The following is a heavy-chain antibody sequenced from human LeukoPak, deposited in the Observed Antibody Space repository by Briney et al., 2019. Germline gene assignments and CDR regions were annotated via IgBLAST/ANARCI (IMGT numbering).Heavy chain of an antibody. CDR1: GLTFSSYT. CDR3: AVPQWELLN. Sequence: QPGGSLRLSCAASGLTFSSYTMSCVRQAPGKGLEWVSAISAGGGNTYYADSVKGRFTISRDNSKNTLYLQMNSLRAEDTAVYSCAVPQWELLNWGQGTLVTVSS. J-gene: IGHJ4*02. CDR2: ISAGGGNT. D-gene: IGHD1-26*01. V-gene: IGHV3-23*01.